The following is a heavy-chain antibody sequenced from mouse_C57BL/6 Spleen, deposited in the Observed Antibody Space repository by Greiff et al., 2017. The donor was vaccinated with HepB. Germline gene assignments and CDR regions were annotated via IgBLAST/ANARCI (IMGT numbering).Heavy chain of an antibody. CDR3: ARLPTGTGVYVDY. D-gene: IGHD4-1*02. Sequence: QVQLQQPGAELVMPGASVKLSCKASGYTFTSYWMHWVKQRPGQGLEWIGEIDPSDSYTNYNQKFKGKSTLTVDKSSSTAYMQLSSLTSEDSAVYYCARLPTGTGVYVDYWGQGTTLTVSS. J-gene: IGHJ2*01. CDR2: IDPSDSYT. CDR1: GYTFTSYW. V-gene: IGHV1-69*01.